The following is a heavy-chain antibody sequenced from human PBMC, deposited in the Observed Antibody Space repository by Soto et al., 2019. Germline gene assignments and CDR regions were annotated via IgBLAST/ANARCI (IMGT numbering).Heavy chain of an antibody. V-gene: IGHV3-66*01. CDR1: GFTVSTNY. CDR3: WGGSVKRYMDV. D-gene: IGHD3-10*01. Sequence: EVQLVESGGGLVQPGGSLRLSCAASGFTVSTNYMSWVRQAPGKGLEWVSLIYSGGTTYYADSVKGRFTISRDNSKNTLYLQMNSVRGEDTAVYYCWGGSVKRYMDVWGKGTTVTVSS. J-gene: IGHJ6*03. CDR2: IYSGGTT.